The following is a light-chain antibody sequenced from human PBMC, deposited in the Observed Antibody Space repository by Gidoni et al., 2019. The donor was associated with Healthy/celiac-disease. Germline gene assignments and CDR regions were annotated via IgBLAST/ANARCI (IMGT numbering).Light chain of an antibody. CDR1: QSVSSN. J-gene: IGKJ1*01. CDR2: GAS. V-gene: IGKV3-15*01. CDR3: QQYNNWPPWT. Sequence: EIVMTQSPATLSVSPGERATLSCRASQSVSSNLAWYQQKPGQAPRLLIYGASTRATGIPARFSGSVSGTELTLTISSLQSEDFAVYYCQQYNNWPPWTFXXXTKVEIK.